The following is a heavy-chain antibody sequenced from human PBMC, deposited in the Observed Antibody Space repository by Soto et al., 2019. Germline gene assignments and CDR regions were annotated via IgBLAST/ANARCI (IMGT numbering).Heavy chain of an antibody. Sequence: ASVKVSCKASGYTFTSYGISWVRQAPGQGLEWMGWISAYSGNTNYAQKLQGRVTMTTDTSTSTAYMELRSLRSDDTAVYYCARMRQLAYRSDYWGQGTLVTVSS. CDR3: ARMRQLAYRSDY. J-gene: IGHJ4*02. CDR1: GYTFTSYG. CDR2: ISAYSGNT. D-gene: IGHD6-6*01. V-gene: IGHV1-18*01.